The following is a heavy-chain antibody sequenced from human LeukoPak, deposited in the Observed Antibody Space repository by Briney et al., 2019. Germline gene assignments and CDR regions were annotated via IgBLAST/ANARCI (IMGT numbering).Heavy chain of an antibody. CDR1: GFTFSSYG. D-gene: IGHD6-19*01. V-gene: IGHV3-30*02. Sequence: PGGSLRLSCAASGFTFSSYGMHWVRQAPGKGLEWVAFIRYDGSNKYYADSVKGRFTISRDNSKNTLYLQMNSLRAEDTAVYYCAKDRGWVLYYFDYWGQGTLVTVSS. J-gene: IGHJ4*02. CDR3: AKDRGWVLYYFDY. CDR2: IRYDGSNK.